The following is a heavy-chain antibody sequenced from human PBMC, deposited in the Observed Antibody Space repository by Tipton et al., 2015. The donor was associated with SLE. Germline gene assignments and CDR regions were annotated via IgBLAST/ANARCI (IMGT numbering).Heavy chain of an antibody. D-gene: IGHD4-17*01. CDR1: GFSFSNYG. J-gene: IGHJ4*02. CDR2: VYSGGVT. V-gene: IGHV3-NL1*01. Sequence: SLRLSCEASGFSFSNYGMHWVRQAPGRGLEWVSVVYSGGVTYYADSVKGRFTMSRDNSKNTVHLQMNSLRAEDTAVYYCAGRAPDYVAGNDYWGQGTLVTVSS. CDR3: AGRAPDYVAGNDY.